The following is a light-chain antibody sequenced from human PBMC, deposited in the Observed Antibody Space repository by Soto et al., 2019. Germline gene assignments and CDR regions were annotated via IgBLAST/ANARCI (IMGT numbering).Light chain of an antibody. CDR2: DAS. CDR3: QHYNSYSEA. J-gene: IGKJ1*01. Sequence: DIQLTQSPYTLSASVGDRVTLTCLASQRISTWLAWYQQKPGKAPKLLISDASSLETGVPSRFSGSGSGTEFTLTISSLQPDDFATYYCQHYNSYSEAFGQGTKVDIK. V-gene: IGKV1-5*01. CDR1: QRISTW.